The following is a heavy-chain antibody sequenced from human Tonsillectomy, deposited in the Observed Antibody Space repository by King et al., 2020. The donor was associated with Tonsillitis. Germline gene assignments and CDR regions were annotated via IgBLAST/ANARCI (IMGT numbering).Heavy chain of an antibody. Sequence: QLVQSGAEVKKPGASVKVSCKASGYTFTSFGISWVRQAPGQGLECMGWINTYNGNTNYAQKFQGRVTMTTDTATSTAYMELRTLRFDDTAVYYCARIPTPTRSYYVMHVWGQATTVTLS. J-gene: IGHJ6*02. V-gene: IGHV1-18*01. CDR2: INTYNGNT. CDR1: GYTFTSFG. CDR3: ARIPTPTRSYYVMHV. D-gene: IGHD2-2*02.